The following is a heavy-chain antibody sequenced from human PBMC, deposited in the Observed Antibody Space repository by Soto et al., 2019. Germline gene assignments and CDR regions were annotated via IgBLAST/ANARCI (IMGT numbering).Heavy chain of an antibody. Sequence: QVQLAESGGGVVQPGRSLRLSCAASGFTFSSYGMHWVRQAPGKGLEWVAVIWYDGSNKYYADSVKGRFTISRDNSKNTLYLQMNSLRAEDTAVYYCARDSDPYCGGDCYSDYWGQGTLVTVSS. J-gene: IGHJ4*02. CDR2: IWYDGSNK. CDR3: ARDSDPYCGGDCYSDY. CDR1: GFTFSSYG. D-gene: IGHD2-21*02. V-gene: IGHV3-33*01.